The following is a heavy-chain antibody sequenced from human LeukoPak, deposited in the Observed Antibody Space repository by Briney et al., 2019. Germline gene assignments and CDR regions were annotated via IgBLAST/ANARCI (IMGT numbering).Heavy chain of an antibody. CDR1: GFTVSSNY. V-gene: IGHV3-53*01. CDR3: ARDRYYGSGLNY. Sequence: GGSLRLSCAASGFTVSSNYMSWVRQAPGKGLEWVSVIYSGGSTYYADSVKGRFTISRDNAKNSLYLQMNSLRAEDTAVYYCARDRYYGSGLNYWGQGTLVTVSS. CDR2: IYSGGST. D-gene: IGHD3-10*01. J-gene: IGHJ4*02.